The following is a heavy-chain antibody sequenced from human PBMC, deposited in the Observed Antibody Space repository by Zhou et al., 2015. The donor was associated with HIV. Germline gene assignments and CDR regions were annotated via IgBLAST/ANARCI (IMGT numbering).Heavy chain of an antibody. CDR1: GGTFINYA. CDR2: IIPVFGKA. J-gene: IGHJ4*02. CDR3: ARRSDISDYFDY. Sequence: QVQLVQSGAEVKKPGSSVKVSCKASGGTFINYAFSWVRQAPGQGLEWVGGIIPVFGKAKYAQKFQGRVTCTADKSTSTAYMELRSLTSEDTAVYYCARRSDISDYFDYWGQGTLVTVSS. V-gene: IGHV1-69*06. D-gene: IGHD3-3*02.